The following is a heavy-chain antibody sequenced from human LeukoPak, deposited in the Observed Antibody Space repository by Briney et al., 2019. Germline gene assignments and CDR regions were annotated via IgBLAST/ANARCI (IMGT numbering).Heavy chain of an antibody. D-gene: IGHD5-12*01. CDR1: GFTFSDHY. Sequence: SGGSLGLSCVVSGFTFSDHYMDWVRQAPGKGLEWVGRTRNKANSYTTEYAASVKGRFTISRDESKNSLYLQMNSLKTEDTAVYYCARVSGYGYYFDYWGQGTLVTVSS. V-gene: IGHV3-72*01. J-gene: IGHJ4*02. CDR3: ARVSGYGYYFDY. CDR2: TRNKANSYTT.